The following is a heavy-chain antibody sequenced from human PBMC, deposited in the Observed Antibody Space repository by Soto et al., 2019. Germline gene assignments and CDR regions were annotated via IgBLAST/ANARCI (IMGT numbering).Heavy chain of an antibody. Sequence: HPGGSLRLSCAASGFTFSSYAMSWVRQAPGKGLEWVSAISGSGGSTYYADSVKGRFTISRDNSKNTLYLQMNSLRAEDTAVYYCAKEGYSSGWYPVDYWGQGTLVTVSS. CDR2: ISGSGGST. CDR3: AKEGYSSGWYPVDY. V-gene: IGHV3-23*01. CDR1: GFTFSSYA. J-gene: IGHJ4*02. D-gene: IGHD6-19*01.